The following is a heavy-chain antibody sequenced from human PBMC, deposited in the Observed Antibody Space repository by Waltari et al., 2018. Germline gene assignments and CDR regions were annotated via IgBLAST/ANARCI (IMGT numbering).Heavy chain of an antibody. Sequence: QVQLQESGPGLVKPSETLSLTCTVSGGSISSYYWSWIRQPPGKGLEWIGYIYYSGSTNYNPSLKSRVTISVDTSKNQFSLKLSSVTAADTAGYYCARDYGDYDAFDIWGQGTMVTVSS. CDR2: IYYSGST. CDR3: ARDYGDYDAFDI. J-gene: IGHJ3*02. V-gene: IGHV4-59*01. CDR1: GGSISSYY. D-gene: IGHD4-17*01.